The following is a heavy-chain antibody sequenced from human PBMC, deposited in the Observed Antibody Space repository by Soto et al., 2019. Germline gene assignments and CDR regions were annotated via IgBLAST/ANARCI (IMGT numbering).Heavy chain of an antibody. Sequence: QVQLQASGPGLVKPSQTLSLTCTVSGGSISSGGYYWSWIRQHPGKGLEWIGYIYYSGSTYYNPSLTSRITISVDTSKNQCSLKLRSVTVADTAVYYCGREPIVVVVAATPKDAFDIWGQGTTVTVSS. CDR3: GREPIVVVVAATPKDAFDI. D-gene: IGHD2-15*01. J-gene: IGHJ3*02. V-gene: IGHV4-31*03. CDR2: IYYSGST. CDR1: GGSISSGGYY.